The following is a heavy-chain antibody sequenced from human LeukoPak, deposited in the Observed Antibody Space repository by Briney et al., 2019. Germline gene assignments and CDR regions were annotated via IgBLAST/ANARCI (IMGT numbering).Heavy chain of an antibody. Sequence: ASVKVSCKASGYTFTSYDINWVRQATGQGLEWMGWMNPNSGNTGYAQKFQGRVTMTRNTSISTAYMELSSLRSEDTAVYYCATHGPYSSSWYSITLFDYWGQGTLVTVSS. J-gene: IGHJ4*02. CDR2: MNPNSGNT. CDR3: ATHGPYSSSWYSITLFDY. D-gene: IGHD6-13*01. V-gene: IGHV1-8*01. CDR1: GYTFTSYD.